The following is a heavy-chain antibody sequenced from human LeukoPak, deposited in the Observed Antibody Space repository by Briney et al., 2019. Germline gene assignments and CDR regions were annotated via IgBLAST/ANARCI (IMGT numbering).Heavy chain of an antibody. Sequence: GGSLRLSCAASGFTISSYAMSWVRQAPGKGLEWVSWISGSGGSTYYADSVKGRFTISRDNSKNTPYLQMNSLRAEDTAVYYCSKHYDSSGYFYYYYMDVWGKGTTVTVSS. J-gene: IGHJ6*03. D-gene: IGHD3-22*01. CDR2: ISGSGGST. CDR3: SKHYDSSGYFYYYYMDV. CDR1: GFTISSYA. V-gene: IGHV3-23*01.